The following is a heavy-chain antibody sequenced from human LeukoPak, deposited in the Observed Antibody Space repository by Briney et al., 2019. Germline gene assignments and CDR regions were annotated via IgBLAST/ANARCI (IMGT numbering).Heavy chain of an antibody. CDR1: GFTFSSYG. Sequence: GGSLRLSCAASGFTFSSYGMHWVRQAPGKGLEWVAFIRYDGSNKYYADSVKGRFTISRDNAKNSLYLQMNSLRAEDMAVYYCARDIRGEMATKSDYWGQGTLVTVSS. CDR2: IRYDGSNK. J-gene: IGHJ4*02. V-gene: IGHV3-30*02. D-gene: IGHD5-24*01. CDR3: ARDIRGEMATKSDY.